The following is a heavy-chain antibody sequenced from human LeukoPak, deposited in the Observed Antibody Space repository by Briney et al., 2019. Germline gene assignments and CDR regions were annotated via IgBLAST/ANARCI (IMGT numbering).Heavy chain of an antibody. Sequence: PGGSLRLSCAASGFTFSSYEMNWVRQAPGKGLEWVAFIRYNGNNQYYADSVKGRLTISRDNSKNTLYLQMNSLKGDDTAVYYCAKDSAFYYIDVWGKGTTVIISS. CDR1: GFTFSSYE. CDR2: IRYNGNNQ. CDR3: AKDSAFYYIDV. D-gene: IGHD3-10*01. J-gene: IGHJ6*03. V-gene: IGHV3-30*02.